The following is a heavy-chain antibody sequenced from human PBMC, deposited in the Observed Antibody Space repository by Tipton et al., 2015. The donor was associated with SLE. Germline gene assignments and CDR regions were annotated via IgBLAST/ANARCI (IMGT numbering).Heavy chain of an antibody. D-gene: IGHD3-9*01. CDR2: ISSSGGST. J-gene: IGHJ4*02. Sequence: SLRLSCTASGFTFSSCAMSWVRQAPGKGLEWVSGISSSGGSTYYADSVKGRFTISRDNSKNTLYLQMNSLRAEDTAVYYCASGLLTDFDYWGQGTLVTVSS. V-gene: IGHV3-23*01. CDR3: ASGLLTDFDY. CDR1: GFTFSSCA.